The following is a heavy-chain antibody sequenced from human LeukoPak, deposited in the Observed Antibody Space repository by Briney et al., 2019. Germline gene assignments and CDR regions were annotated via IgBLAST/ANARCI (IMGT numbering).Heavy chain of an antibody. CDR1: RYTFTSYY. Sequence: ASVKVSCKTSRYTFTSYYMNWVRQAPGQGLEWMGMINPSGGSTSYAQKFQGRVTMTRDTSTSTVYMELNRLTSEDTALYYCARDRSPSASYFNYWGQGTLVTVSS. V-gene: IGHV1-46*01. CDR3: ARDRSPSASYFNY. CDR2: INPSGGST. D-gene: IGHD2-15*01. J-gene: IGHJ4*02.